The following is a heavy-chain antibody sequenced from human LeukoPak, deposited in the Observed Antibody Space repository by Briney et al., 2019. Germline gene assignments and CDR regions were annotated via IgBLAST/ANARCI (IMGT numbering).Heavy chain of an antibody. Sequence: RASVTVSCKASGGTFSSYAISWVRQAPGQGLGWMGGIIPIFGTANYAQKFQGRVTITTDESTSTAYMELSSLRSEDTAVYYCARGVAAAGNYYYYYMDVWGKGTTVTVSS. CDR2: IIPIFGTA. CDR1: GGTFSSYA. J-gene: IGHJ6*03. V-gene: IGHV1-69*05. D-gene: IGHD6-13*01. CDR3: ARGVAAAGNYYYYYMDV.